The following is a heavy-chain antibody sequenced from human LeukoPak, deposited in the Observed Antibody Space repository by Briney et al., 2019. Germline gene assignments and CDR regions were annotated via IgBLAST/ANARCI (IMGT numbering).Heavy chain of an antibody. CDR1: RGTFSSYA. Sequence: ASVKVSCKASRGTFSSYAISWVRQAPGQGLEWMGGIIPIFGTANYAQKFQGRVTITADESTSTAYMELSSLRSEDTAVYYCARVRYNYYDSSGYTTLDYWGQGTLVTVSS. D-gene: IGHD3-22*01. CDR3: ARVRYNYYDSSGYTTLDY. CDR2: IIPIFGTA. J-gene: IGHJ4*02. V-gene: IGHV1-69*01.